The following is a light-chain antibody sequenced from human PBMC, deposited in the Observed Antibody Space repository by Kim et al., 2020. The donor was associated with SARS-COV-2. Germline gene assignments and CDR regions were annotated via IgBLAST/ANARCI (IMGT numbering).Light chain of an antibody. CDR1: QSVSSN. J-gene: IGKJ4*01. Sequence: EIVMTQSPATLSVSPGERATLSCRASQSVSSNLAWYQQKPGQAPRLLIYGASTRATGIPARFSGSGSGTDFTLTISSLQSEDFAVYYCQQYNNSPPLTFGGGTKVDIK. CDR3: QQYNNSPPLT. V-gene: IGKV3-15*01. CDR2: GAS.